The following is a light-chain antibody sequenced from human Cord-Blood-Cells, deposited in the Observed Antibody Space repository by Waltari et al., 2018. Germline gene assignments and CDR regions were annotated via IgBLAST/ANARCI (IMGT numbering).Light chain of an antibody. Sequence: QSALTQPASVSGSPGQSITISCTGTSSDVGGYNYVSWYQQHTGKAPKLRIYEVSKQRAWIVSRFSGSKAGIAASLTISGRHAEDEADCYCSSYTSSSTHYVFGTGTKVTVL. J-gene: IGLJ1*01. V-gene: IGLV2-14*01. CDR3: SSYTSSSTHYV. CDR1: SSDVGGYNY. CDR2: EVS.